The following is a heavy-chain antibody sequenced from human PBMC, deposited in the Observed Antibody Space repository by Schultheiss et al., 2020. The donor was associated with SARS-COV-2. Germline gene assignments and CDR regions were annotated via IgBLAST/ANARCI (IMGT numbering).Heavy chain of an antibody. CDR1: GYTFTSYD. CDR2: ISAYNGNT. D-gene: IGHD1-26*01. CDR3: ARDPMGVTGSFFDF. Sequence: ASVKVSCKASGYTFTSYDINWVRQATGQGLEWMGWISAYNGNTNYAQKLQGRVTMTTDTSTSTAYMELRSLRSDDTAVYFCARDPMGVTGSFFDFWGQGTLVTVSS. J-gene: IGHJ4*02. V-gene: IGHV1-18*01.